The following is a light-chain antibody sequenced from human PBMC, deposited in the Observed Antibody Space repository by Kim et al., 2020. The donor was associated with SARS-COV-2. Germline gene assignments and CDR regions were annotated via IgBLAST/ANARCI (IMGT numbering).Light chain of an antibody. CDR2: YDS. CDR3: QVWDSSSDHWV. Sequence: SYELTQPPSMSVAPGKTAKITCGGNNIGSKSVHWYQQKPGQAPVLVIYYDSDRPSGIPERFSGSNSGNTATLTISRVEAGVEAAYYCQVWDSSSDHWVFG. J-gene: IGLJ3*02. V-gene: IGLV3-21*04. CDR1: NIGSKS.